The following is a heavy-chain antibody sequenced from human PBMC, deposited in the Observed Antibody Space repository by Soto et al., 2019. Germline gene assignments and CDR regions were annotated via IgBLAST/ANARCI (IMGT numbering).Heavy chain of an antibody. Sequence: GESLKISCKVSGDSFTGFWIGWVRQMPGKGLEWLGSIYPRDSDTRYSPSFQGQVTISADKSLSTAYLQWNSLQASDTAIYYCARQHPLDSRVWYTWGQGTLVTVS. J-gene: IGHJ4*02. CDR3: ARQHPLDSRVWYT. CDR1: GDSFTGFW. CDR2: IYPRDSDT. D-gene: IGHD6-19*01. V-gene: IGHV5-51*01.